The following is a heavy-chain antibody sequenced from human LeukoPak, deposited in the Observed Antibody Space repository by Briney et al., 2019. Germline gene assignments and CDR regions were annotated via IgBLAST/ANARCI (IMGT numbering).Heavy chain of an antibody. J-gene: IGHJ4*02. Sequence: GGSLRLSCTASGFTFSSYGMHWVRQAPGKGLEWVAIIQYDGSNKHYVDSVQDRFTISRDNSKNTLYLQMNSLRAEDTAVCYCAKERYSSSSLFAITPFDYWGQGTLVTVSS. D-gene: IGHD6-13*01. CDR1: GFTFSSYG. V-gene: IGHV3-30*02. CDR2: IQYDGSNK. CDR3: AKERYSSSSLFAITPFDY.